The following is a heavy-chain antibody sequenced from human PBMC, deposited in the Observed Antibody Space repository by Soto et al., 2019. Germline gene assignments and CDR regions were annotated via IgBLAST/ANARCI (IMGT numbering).Heavy chain of an antibody. Sequence: PSETLSLTCTVSGGSISSSSYYWGWIRQPPGKGLEWIGSIYYSGSTYYNPSLKSRVTISVDTSKNQFSLKLSSVTAADTAVYYCARHNGAAAGVNWFDPWGQGTLVTVSS. J-gene: IGHJ5*02. V-gene: IGHV4-39*01. CDR2: IYYSGST. CDR1: GGSISSSSYY. D-gene: IGHD6-13*01. CDR3: ARHNGAAAGVNWFDP.